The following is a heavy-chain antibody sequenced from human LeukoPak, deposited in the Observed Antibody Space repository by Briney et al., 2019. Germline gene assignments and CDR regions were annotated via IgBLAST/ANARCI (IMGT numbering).Heavy chain of an antibody. CDR2: ITSGFTP. V-gene: IGHV3-23*01. Sequence: GGSLRLSCAASGLTFSNYAMSWFRQAPGKGLEWVSGITSGFTPHYADSVKGRFTISRDNSKNTFHLQMNSLRAEDSAVYYCAKDYSDSRVGDVFFEYWGQGTLVTVSS. D-gene: IGHD1-26*01. CDR3: AKDYSDSRVGDVFFEY. J-gene: IGHJ4*02. CDR1: GLTFSNYA.